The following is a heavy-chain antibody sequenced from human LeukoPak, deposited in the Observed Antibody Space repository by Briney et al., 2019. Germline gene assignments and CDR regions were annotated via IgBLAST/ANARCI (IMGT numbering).Heavy chain of an antibody. Sequence: GGSLRLSCEASGFPFNTYAMNWVRQAPGKGLEWVSGISWNSGSIGYADSVKGRFTISRDNAKNSLYLQMNSLRAEDTALYYCAKDIGGSYGALDYWGQGTLVTVSS. CDR1: GFPFNTYA. CDR2: ISWNSGSI. D-gene: IGHD4/OR15-4a*01. CDR3: AKDIGGSYGALDY. J-gene: IGHJ4*02. V-gene: IGHV3-9*01.